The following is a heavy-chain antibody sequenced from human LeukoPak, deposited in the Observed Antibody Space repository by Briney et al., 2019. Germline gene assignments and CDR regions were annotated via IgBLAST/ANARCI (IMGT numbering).Heavy chain of an antibody. CDR2: INPNTGVT. Sequence: ASVKVSCKASGYTFTGYYMHWVRQAPGQGLEWMGRINPNTGVTNYAQKFQGRITMTRGTSISTAYMELSSLRSDDTAMYYCARDTGNYPQYYFDYWGQGTLVTVSS. J-gene: IGHJ4*02. CDR3: ARDTGNYPQYYFDY. CDR1: GYTFTGYY. V-gene: IGHV1-2*06. D-gene: IGHD1-7*01.